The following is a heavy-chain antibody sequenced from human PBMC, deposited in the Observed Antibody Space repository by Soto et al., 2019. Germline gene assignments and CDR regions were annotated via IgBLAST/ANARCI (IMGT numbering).Heavy chain of an antibody. Sequence: GGSLRLSCAASGFTFSSYSMNWVRQAPGKGLEWVSYISSSSSTIYYADSVKGRFTISRDNAKNSLYLQMNSLRAEDTAVYYCAREDVVVPAADKKDYYYYYMDVWGKGTTVTVSS. CDR3: AREDVVVPAADKKDYYYYYMDV. D-gene: IGHD2-2*01. CDR1: GFTFSSYS. J-gene: IGHJ6*03. CDR2: ISSSSSTI. V-gene: IGHV3-48*01.